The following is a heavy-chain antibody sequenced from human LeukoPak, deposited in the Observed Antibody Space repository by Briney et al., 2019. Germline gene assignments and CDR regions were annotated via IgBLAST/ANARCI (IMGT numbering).Heavy chain of an antibody. CDR3: ARPETQYSSGLDGFDI. D-gene: IGHD6-19*01. Sequence: GGSLRLSCAASGFTFSTYWMHWVRQAPGKGLVWVSRINSDGSRTTYADSVKGRYTISRDNAKNTLYLQMNSLRTEDTAVYYCARPETQYSSGLDGFDIWGQGTMVTVSS. CDR1: GFTFSTYW. V-gene: IGHV3-74*01. J-gene: IGHJ3*02. CDR2: INSDGSRT.